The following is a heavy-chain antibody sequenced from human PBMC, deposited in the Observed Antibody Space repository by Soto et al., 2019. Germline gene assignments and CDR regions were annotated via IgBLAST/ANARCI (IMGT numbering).Heavy chain of an antibody. D-gene: IGHD3-10*01. CDR3: ARALGERRFGAMDV. CDR2: LMPIFDTP. Sequence: QVQLVQSGAEVKKPGSSVKVSFKASGDTCISYAISWVRHAPGQGPEWMGGLMPIFDTPKYAQKFQGRVTITADEATSTAYMELSSLKFEDTAVYYCARALGERRFGAMDVWGQGTTVTVSS. V-gene: IGHV1-69*01. CDR1: GDTCISYA. J-gene: IGHJ6*02.